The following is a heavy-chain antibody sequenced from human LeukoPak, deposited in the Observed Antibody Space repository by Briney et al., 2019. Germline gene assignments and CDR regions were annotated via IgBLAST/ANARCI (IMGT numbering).Heavy chain of an antibody. CDR2: IYTSGST. D-gene: IGHD3-3*01. V-gene: IGHV4-61*02. CDR3: ARGGYDFWSGYGPVDY. CDR1: GGSISSGSYY. J-gene: IGHJ4*02. Sequence: SETLSLTCTVSGGSISSGSYYWSWIRQPAGKGLEWIGRIYTSGSTNYNPSLNSRVAISVDTSKNQFSLKLSSVTAADTAVYYCARGGYDFWSGYGPVDYWGQGTLVTVSS.